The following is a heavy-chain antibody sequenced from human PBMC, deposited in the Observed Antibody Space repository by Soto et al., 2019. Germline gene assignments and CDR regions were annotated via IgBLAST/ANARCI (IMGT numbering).Heavy chain of an antibody. CDR2: ISQTGAT. Sequence: PSETLSLTCAVSGGSITSGNSYSWAWIRQPPGRGLEWIGSISQTGATSYNPSLKSRVSVSLDKSKNQFSLRLSSVTAAGMAVYYCARAVSPYFGTWFDPWGQGTLVTVSS. D-gene: IGHD3-10*01. V-gene: IGHV4-30-2*01. CDR1: GGSITSGNSYS. J-gene: IGHJ5*02. CDR3: ARAVSPYFGTWFDP.